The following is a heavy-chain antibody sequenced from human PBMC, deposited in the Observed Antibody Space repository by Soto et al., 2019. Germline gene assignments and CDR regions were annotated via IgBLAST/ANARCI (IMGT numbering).Heavy chain of an antibody. D-gene: IGHD6-6*01. V-gene: IGHV4-34*01. J-gene: IGHJ4*02. CDR1: GGSFSGYY. CDR2: INHSGST. CDR3: ARVYSSSGPAYYVDY. Sequence: QVQLQQWGAGLLKPSETLSLTCAVYGGSFSGYYWSWIRQPPGKGLEWIGEINHSGSTNYHPSLNSRVTQSVDTSKIHGSLKLSSVTAADTAVYYCARVYSSSGPAYYVDYWVQGTLVTVSS.